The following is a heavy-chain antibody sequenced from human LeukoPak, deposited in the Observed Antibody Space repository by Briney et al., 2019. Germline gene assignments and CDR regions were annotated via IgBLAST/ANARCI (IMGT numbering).Heavy chain of an antibody. J-gene: IGHJ4*02. CDR2: SSASSDPT. Sequence: GGSLRLSCTASRFTFSNYAKTWVRQAPGRGLDWVSTSSASSDPTSYADSVKGRFTISRDTSKNTLYLQMNSLRAEDTAVYNCAKDKDTAILWGRETLVTVST. CDR1: RFTFSNYA. CDR3: AKDKDTAIL. V-gene: IGHV3-23*01. D-gene: IGHD5-18*01.